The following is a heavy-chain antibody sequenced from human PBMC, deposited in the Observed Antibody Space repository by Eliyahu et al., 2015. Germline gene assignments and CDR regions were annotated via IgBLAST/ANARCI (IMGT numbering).Heavy chain of an antibody. J-gene: IGHJ6*02. Sequence: QVQLQQWGAGLLKPSETXSLTCAXYVGSXSGYXWTWIRQPPGKGLEWIGEINYSGSTNYNPSLKGRITISVDTSKNQFSLKLSSVTAADTAVYYCARGVDRIELRNYYFYGVDVWGQGTTVTVSS. CDR3: ARGVDRIELRNYYFYGVDV. V-gene: IGHV4-34*01. CDR2: INYSGST. CDR1: VGSXSGYX. D-gene: IGHD2/OR15-2a*01.